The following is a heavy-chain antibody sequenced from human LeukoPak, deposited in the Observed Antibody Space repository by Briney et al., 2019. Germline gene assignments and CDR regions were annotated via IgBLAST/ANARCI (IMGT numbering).Heavy chain of an antibody. Sequence: SETLSLTCTVSGGSISSYYWSWIRQPPGKGLEWIGSIYYSGSTNYNPSLQSRVTTSVDTSKNHFSLKLSSVTAADTAVYYCARGAPPGYYYDYYMDVWGKGTTVTISS. CDR3: ARGAPPGYYYDYYMDV. V-gene: IGHV4-59*01. J-gene: IGHJ6*03. CDR2: IYYSGST. CDR1: GGSISSYY.